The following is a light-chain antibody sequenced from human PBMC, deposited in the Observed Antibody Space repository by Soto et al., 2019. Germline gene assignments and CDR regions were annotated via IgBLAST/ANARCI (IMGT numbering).Light chain of an antibody. CDR3: QQYARSPAIT. J-gene: IGKJ5*01. Sequence: PGERATLSCRAIQSVSMSYLAWYQQKPGQAPRLLIYGASSRASGIPDRFSGSGSGTDFTLTISRLEPEDFAVYFCQQYARSPAITFGQGTRLEI. V-gene: IGKV3-20*01. CDR1: QSVSMSY. CDR2: GAS.